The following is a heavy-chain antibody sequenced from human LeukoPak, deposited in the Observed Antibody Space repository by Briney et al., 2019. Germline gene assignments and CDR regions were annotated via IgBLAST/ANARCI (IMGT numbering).Heavy chain of an antibody. CDR2: ISYDGSNK. D-gene: IGHD3-22*01. J-gene: IGHJ3*02. CDR3: AREEEVVVIRRAFDI. CDR1: GFTFSSYA. V-gene: IGHV3-30-3*01. Sequence: GGSLRLSCAASGFTFSSYAMHWVRQAPGKGLEWVAVISYDGSNKYYADSVKGRFTISRDNSKNTLYLQMNSLRAEDTAVYYCAREEEVVVIRRAFDIWGQGTMVTVSS.